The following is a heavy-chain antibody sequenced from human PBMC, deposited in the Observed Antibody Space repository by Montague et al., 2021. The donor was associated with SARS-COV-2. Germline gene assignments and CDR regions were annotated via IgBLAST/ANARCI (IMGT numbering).Heavy chain of an antibody. CDR2: MHFTGKT. D-gene: IGHD3-10*01. J-gene: IGHJ4*02. CDR1: GDSITNHY. Sequence: SETLSRTCSVSGDSITNHYWSWIRQPAGKGLEWIGRMHFTGKTNFSPFFSSRLTMSADTSKNQFSLKLTSVTAADTATYFCARDRFDFGAGRQGKIDFWGQGALVTVSS. CDR3: ARDRFDFGAGRQGKIDF. V-gene: IGHV4-4*07.